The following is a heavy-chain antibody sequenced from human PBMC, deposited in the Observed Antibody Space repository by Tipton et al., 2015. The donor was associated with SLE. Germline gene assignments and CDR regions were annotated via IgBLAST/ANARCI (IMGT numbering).Heavy chain of an antibody. CDR1: GFTFSSYW. CDR3: ASPGDYGDSFDY. J-gene: IGHJ4*02. V-gene: IGHV3-7*01. CDR2: IKQDGSEK. Sequence: SLRLSCAASGFTFSSYWMSWVRQAPGKGLEWVANIKQDGSEKYYVDSVKGRFTISRDNAKNSLYLQMNSLRAEDTAVYYCASPGDYGDSFDYWGQGTLVTVSS. D-gene: IGHD4-17*01.